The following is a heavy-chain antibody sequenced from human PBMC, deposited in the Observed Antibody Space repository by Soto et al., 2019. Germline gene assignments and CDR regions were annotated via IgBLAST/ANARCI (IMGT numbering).Heavy chain of an antibody. V-gene: IGHV3-33*01. CDR3: ARDRRQCFDY. CDR1: GFTFSSYG. J-gene: IGHJ4*02. CDR2: IWYDGSNK. Sequence: QVQLVESGGGVVQPGRSLRLSCAASGFTFSSYGMHWVRQAPGKGLEWVAVIWYDGSNKYYADSVKGRFTISRDNCKNTLYLQMNSLRAEDTAVYYCARDRRQCFDYWGQGTLVTVSS.